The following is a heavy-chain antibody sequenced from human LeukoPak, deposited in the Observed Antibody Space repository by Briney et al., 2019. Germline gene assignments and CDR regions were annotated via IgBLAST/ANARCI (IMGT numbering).Heavy chain of an antibody. Sequence: SVKVSCKASGGTFSSYAISWVRQAPGQGLEWMRGIIPIFGTANYAQKFQGRVTITADESTSTAYMELRSLRSDDTAVYYCARDHPAPASGHKVGATPDYWGQGTLVTVSS. CDR3: ARDHPAPASGHKVGATPDY. J-gene: IGHJ4*02. V-gene: IGHV1-69*13. CDR2: IIPIFGTA. CDR1: GGTFSSYA. D-gene: IGHD1-26*01.